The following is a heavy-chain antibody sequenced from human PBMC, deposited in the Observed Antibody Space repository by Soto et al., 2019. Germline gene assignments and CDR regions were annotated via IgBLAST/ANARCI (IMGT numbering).Heavy chain of an antibody. Sequence: GASEKVSCKASGYTFTSYGISLVRQAPGQGLEWMGWISAYNGNTNYAQKLQGRVTMTTDTSTSTAYMELRSLRSDDTAVYYCARDLHFGGFEYYYYRMDFWGQGTTVTVSS. J-gene: IGHJ6*02. D-gene: IGHD4-17*01. CDR3: ARDLHFGGFEYYYYRMDF. CDR2: ISAYNGNT. V-gene: IGHV1-18*01. CDR1: GYTFTSYG.